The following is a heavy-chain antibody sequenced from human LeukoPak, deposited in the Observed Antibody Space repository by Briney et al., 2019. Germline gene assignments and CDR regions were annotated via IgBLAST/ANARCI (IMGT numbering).Heavy chain of an antibody. Sequence: GGSLRLSCAASGFTFISYGMYWVRQAPGKGLESVAFIRYDGSNKYYADSVKGRFTVSRDNSKNTLYLQMDSLRADDTAVFFCARDSIRQQLYYFDYWGRGTLVTVSS. CDR3: ARDSIRQQLYYFDY. J-gene: IGHJ4*02. CDR1: GFTFISYG. CDR2: IRYDGSNK. D-gene: IGHD6-13*01. V-gene: IGHV3-30*02.